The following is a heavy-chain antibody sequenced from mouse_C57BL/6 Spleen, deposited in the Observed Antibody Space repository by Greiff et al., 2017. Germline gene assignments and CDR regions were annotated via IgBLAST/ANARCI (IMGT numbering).Heavy chain of an antibody. CDR1: GYSITSGYS. Sequence: DVKLQESGPGLVKPSQSLSLTCSVTGYSITSGYSWNWIRQFPGNKLEWMGYISYDGSNNYNPSLKNRISITRDTSKNQFFLKLNSVTTEDTATYYCARGTMVTTYCDYWGQGTTLTVSS. CDR2: ISYDGSN. V-gene: IGHV3-6*01. CDR3: ARGTMVTTYCDY. D-gene: IGHD2-2*01. J-gene: IGHJ2*01.